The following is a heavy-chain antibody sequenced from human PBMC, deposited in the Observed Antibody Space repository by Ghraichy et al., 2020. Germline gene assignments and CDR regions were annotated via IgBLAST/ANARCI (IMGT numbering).Heavy chain of an antibody. CDR3: ARAPLRFVPFDY. CDR1: GFTFSSYS. D-gene: IGHD3-10*01. CDR2: ISSGGIYM. Sequence: GESLNISCAASGFTFSSYSMNWVRQAPGKGLEWVSSISSGGIYMYYADSLKGRFTISRDNAKNSLFLQMNSLRAEDTAVYYCARAPLRFVPFDYWGQGTLVTVSS. V-gene: IGHV3-21*01. J-gene: IGHJ4*02.